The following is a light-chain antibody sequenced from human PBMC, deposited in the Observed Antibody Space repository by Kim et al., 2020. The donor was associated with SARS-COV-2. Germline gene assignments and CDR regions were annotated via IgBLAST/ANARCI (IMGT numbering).Light chain of an antibody. CDR1: QGISSY. V-gene: IGKV1-9*01. CDR3: QQLGASPPWT. Sequence: IQLTQSPSSLSASVGDRVTITCRASQGISSYLAWYQQKPGKAPKLLIYTASTLQSGVPSRFSGSGSGTDFTLTISSLQPEDFATYYCQQLGASPPWTFGQGTKVEIK. CDR2: TAS. J-gene: IGKJ1*01.